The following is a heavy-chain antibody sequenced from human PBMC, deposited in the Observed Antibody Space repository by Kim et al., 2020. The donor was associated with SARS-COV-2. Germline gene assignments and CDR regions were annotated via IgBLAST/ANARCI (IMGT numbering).Heavy chain of an antibody. J-gene: IGHJ4*02. CDR2: ISSSATDI. V-gene: IGHV3-48*03. CDR3: ARDSPTGLDSYYFDY. CDR1: GFTFSSYE. Sequence: GGSLRLSCAASGFTFSSYEMNWVRQAPGKGLEWVSYISSSATDIYYADSVKGRFTISRDNAKNTLYLQMNSLRVEDTAVYHCARDSPTGLDSYYFDYWGQGTLVTASS. D-gene: IGHD2-8*02.